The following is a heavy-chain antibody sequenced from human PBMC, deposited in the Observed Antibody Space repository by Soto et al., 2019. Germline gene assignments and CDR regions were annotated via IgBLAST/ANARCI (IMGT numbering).Heavy chain of an antibody. CDR1: GGSISSYY. J-gene: IGHJ5*02. Sequence: SETLSLTCTVSGGSISSYYWSWIRQPPGKGLEWIGYIYYSGSTNYNPSLKSRVTISVDTSKNQFSLKLSSVTGADPAVYSCAGITGDRGWFDLWGQGTLVTVSS. CDR2: IYYSGST. CDR3: AGITGDRGWFDL. V-gene: IGHV4-59*01. D-gene: IGHD7-27*01.